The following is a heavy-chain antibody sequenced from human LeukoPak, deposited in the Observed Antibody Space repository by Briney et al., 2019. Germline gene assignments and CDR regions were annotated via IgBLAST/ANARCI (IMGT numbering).Heavy chain of an antibody. V-gene: IGHV1-2*02. CDR2: INPNSGGT. J-gene: IGHJ6*03. CDR3: ARGYGNRGVTYYDYYYMDV. CDR1: GYTFTGYY. D-gene: IGHD3-10*01. Sequence: PLASVTVSCKASGYTFTGYYMHWVRQAPGQGLEWMGWINPNSGGTNYAQKFQGRVTMTRATSISTAYMELSRLRSDDTAVYYCARGYGNRGVTYYDYYYMDVWGKGTTVTVSS.